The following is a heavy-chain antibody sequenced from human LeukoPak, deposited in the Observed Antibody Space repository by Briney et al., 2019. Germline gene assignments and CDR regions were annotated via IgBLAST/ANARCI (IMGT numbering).Heavy chain of an antibody. Sequence: GESLKISCKGARYSFTSYWLGWVRQMAGKLLEWMVIIYPGDSDTRYNPYFQGKITISTHTSTGTAYLKWISLKASDTAMYYCARVGTPDGDYFIYYYYYMDVWGKGTTVTVSS. CDR2: IYPGDSDT. V-gene: IGHV5-51*01. J-gene: IGHJ6*03. CDR3: ARVGTPDGDYFIYYYYYMDV. D-gene: IGHD4-17*01. CDR1: RYSFTSYW.